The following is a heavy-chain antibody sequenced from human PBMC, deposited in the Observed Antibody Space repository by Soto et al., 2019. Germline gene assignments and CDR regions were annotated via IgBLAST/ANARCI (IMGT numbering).Heavy chain of an antibody. CDR1: GYSFTSYW. D-gene: IGHD2-15*01. V-gene: IGHV5-51*01. CDR3: ARLNHCSGGSCYPVLYYYYGMDV. Sequence: PGESLKISCKGSGYSFTSYWIGWVRQMPGKSLEWMGIIYPGDSDTRYSPSFQGQVTISADKSISTAYLQWSSLKASDTAMYYCARLNHCSGGSCYPVLYYYYGMDVWGQGTTVTVSS. J-gene: IGHJ6*02. CDR2: IYPGDSDT.